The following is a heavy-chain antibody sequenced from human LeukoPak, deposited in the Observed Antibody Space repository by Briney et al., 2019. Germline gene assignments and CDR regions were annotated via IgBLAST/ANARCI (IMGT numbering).Heavy chain of an antibody. D-gene: IGHD1-26*01. V-gene: IGHV3-23*01. J-gene: IGHJ4*02. CDR2: IGGSGGST. Sequence: PGGSLRLSCAVSGFTLSSYAMSWVRQAPGKGLEWVSGIGGSGGSTYYADSVKGRFTISRDNSKNTLYLQMNSLRAEDTAVYYCAKDRGVGASGALDYWGQGTLVTVSS. CDR3: AKDRGVGASGALDY. CDR1: GFTLSSYA.